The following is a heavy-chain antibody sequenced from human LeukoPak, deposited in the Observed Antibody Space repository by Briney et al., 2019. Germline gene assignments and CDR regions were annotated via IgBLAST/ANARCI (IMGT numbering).Heavy chain of an antibody. V-gene: IGHV5-51*01. D-gene: IGHD2-21*02. Sequence: GESLNFSGKASGYSFNTYWIAWVRRMQGRGLEWMGIIYPGEVDVKYSPSFKGQATISADKSITTAYLQWNRLKASDTAMYYCVRHLDFLYGDYYPVSDYWGQGTLVTVSS. J-gene: IGHJ4*02. CDR1: GYSFNTYW. CDR3: VRHLDFLYGDYYPVSDY. CDR2: IYPGEVDV.